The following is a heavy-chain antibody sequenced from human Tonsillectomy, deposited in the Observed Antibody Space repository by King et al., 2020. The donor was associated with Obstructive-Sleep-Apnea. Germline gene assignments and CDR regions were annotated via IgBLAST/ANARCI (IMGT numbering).Heavy chain of an antibody. CDR1: GGSISGYY. V-gene: IGHV4-4*07. Sequence: QLQESGPGLVKPAETLSLTCTVSGGSISGYYWTWVRQPAGKGLEWIGRIYTSVNTNYNPSLKSRVTMSVDTSKNQFSLKLSSVTAADTAVYYCARGFFYDSAAWGQGTLVTVSS. CDR3: ARGFFYDSAA. J-gene: IGHJ5*02. D-gene: IGHD3-16*01. CDR2: IYTSVNT.